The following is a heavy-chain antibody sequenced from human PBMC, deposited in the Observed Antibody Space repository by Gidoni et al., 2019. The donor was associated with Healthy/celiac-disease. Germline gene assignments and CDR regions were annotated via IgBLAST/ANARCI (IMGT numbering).Heavy chain of an antibody. D-gene: IGHD5-18*01. J-gene: IGHJ4*02. V-gene: IGHV3-21*01. Sequence: EVQLVESGGGLVKPGGSLRLSCAASGFTFSSYSMNWFRQAPGKGLEWVSSISSSSSYIYYADSLKGRFTISRDNAKNSLYLQMNSLRAEDTAVYYCARGDVDTADFDYWGQGTLVTVSS. CDR2: ISSSSSYI. CDR1: GFTFSSYS. CDR3: ARGDVDTADFDY.